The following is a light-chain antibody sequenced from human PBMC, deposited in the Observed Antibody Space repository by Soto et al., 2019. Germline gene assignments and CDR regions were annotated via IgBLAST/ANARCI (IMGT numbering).Light chain of an antibody. J-gene: IGKJ5*01. CDR2: AAS. V-gene: IGKV1-39*01. CDR3: QQLNSYPIT. Sequence: DIQMTQYPSSLSASVGDRVTITCRASQSISSYLNWYQQKPGKAPKRLIYAASTLQSGVPSRFSGSGSGTDFTLTISSLQPEDFATYFCQQLNSYPITFGQGTRLEI. CDR1: QSISSY.